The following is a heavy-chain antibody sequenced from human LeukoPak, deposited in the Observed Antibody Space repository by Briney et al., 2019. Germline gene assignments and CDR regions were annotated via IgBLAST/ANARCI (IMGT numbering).Heavy chain of an antibody. J-gene: IGHJ4*02. Sequence: PSETLSLTCTVSGGSISSYYWSWIRQPPGKGLEWIGYIYYSGSTNYNPSLKSRVTISLDTSKNQFSLRLSSVTAADTAVYYSARLASGSYGPLAPFDYWGQGTLVTVSS. CDR2: IYYSGST. V-gene: IGHV4-59*08. CDR3: ARLASGSYGPLAPFDY. D-gene: IGHD1-26*01. CDR1: GGSISSYY.